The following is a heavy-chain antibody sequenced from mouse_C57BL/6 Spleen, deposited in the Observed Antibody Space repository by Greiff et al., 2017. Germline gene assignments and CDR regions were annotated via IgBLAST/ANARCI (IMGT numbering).Heavy chain of an antibody. V-gene: IGHV1-20*01. CDR1: GYSFTGYF. J-gene: IGHJ2*01. Sequence: VQLQQSGPELVKPGDSVKISCKASGYSFTGYFMNWVMQSHGKSLEWIGRINPYNGDTFYTQKFKGQATLTVDKSSSTAHMELRSLTSEDSAVYYWARYHYGSSYYFDYWGQGTTLTVSS. CDR2: INPYNGDT. CDR3: ARYHYGSSYYFDY. D-gene: IGHD1-1*01.